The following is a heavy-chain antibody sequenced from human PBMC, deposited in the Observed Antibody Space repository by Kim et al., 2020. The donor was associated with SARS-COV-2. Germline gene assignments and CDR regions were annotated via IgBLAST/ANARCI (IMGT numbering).Heavy chain of an antibody. Sequence: GGSLRLSCAASGFTFSSYAMSWVRQAPGKGLEWVSAISGSGGSTYYADSVKGRFTISRDNSKNTLYLQMNSLRAEDTAVYYCAKEGSSGYFSSWGSFDYWGQGTLVTVSS. CDR2: ISGSGGST. CDR1: GFTFSSYA. J-gene: IGHJ4*02. V-gene: IGHV3-23*01. D-gene: IGHD3-22*01. CDR3: AKEGSSGYFSSWGSFDY.